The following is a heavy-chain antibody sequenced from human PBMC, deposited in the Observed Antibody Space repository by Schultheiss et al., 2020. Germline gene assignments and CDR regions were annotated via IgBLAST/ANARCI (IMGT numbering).Heavy chain of an antibody. CDR1: GGSISSGGYS. CDR2: IYHSGST. CDR3: ARDASNWFDP. J-gene: IGHJ5*02. Sequence: QTLSLTCAVSGGSISSGGYSWSWIRQPPGKGLEWIGYIYHSGSTYYNPSLKSRVTISVDRSKNQFSLKLSSVTAEDTAVYYCARDASNWFDPWGQGTLVTVSS. V-gene: IGHV4-30-2*01.